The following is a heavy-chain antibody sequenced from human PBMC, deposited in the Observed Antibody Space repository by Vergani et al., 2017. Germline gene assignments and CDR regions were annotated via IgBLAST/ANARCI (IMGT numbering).Heavy chain of an antibody. CDR2: IFTGGTT. CDR1: GFSVSNNY. Sequence: EVQLVETGGGLIQPGGSLRLSCVVSGFSVSNNYMSWVRHRPGKGLEWVSFIFTGGTTYYEESVKGRFTISRDNSRNTLYLQMNSLRPEDTATYCCVKDAGSYENFFDSWGQGTLVTVSS. V-gene: IGHV3-53*02. D-gene: IGHD1-26*01. CDR3: VKDAGSYENFFDS. J-gene: IGHJ4*02.